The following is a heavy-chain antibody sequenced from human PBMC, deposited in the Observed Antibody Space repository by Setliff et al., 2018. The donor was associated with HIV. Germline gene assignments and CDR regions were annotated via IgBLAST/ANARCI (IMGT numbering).Heavy chain of an antibody. CDR3: ASYGSNSAFDF. J-gene: IGHJ4*02. V-gene: IGHV5-51*01. CDR1: GYSFTSYW. Sequence: PGESLKTSCKGSGYSFTSYWIGWVRQMPGKGLEWMAIIYPGDSDTKYSPSFQGQVIISADKSIGTAYLQWRSLQASDTAMYYCASYGSNSAFDFWGQGTMVTVSS. D-gene: IGHD4-17*01. CDR2: IYPGDSDT.